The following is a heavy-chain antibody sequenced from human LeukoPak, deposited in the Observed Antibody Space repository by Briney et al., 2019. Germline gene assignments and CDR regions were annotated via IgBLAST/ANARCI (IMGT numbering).Heavy chain of an antibody. CDR1: GFTFSDYY. V-gene: IGHV3-11*04. Sequence: GGSLRLSCAASGFTFSDYYMSWIRQAPGRGLEWISYISSSGDTIYYPDSLRGRFTISRDNAKKSVYLQMNSLTAEDTAVYYCVSGSGTYDGSDYWGQGTLVTVSS. J-gene: IGHJ4*02. CDR3: VSGSGTYDGSDY. D-gene: IGHD1-26*01. CDR2: ISSSGDTI.